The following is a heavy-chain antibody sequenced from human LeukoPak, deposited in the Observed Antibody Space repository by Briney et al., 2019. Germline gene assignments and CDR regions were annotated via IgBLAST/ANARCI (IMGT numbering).Heavy chain of an antibody. D-gene: IGHD1-26*01. CDR1: GITFSRYG. Sequence: GGSLRLSCVATGITFSRYGMHWVRQAPGKGLEWVAFIWYDGSKTYYVDSVKGRFTISRDNSKNTVYLQMSTLRADDTAVYYCAAPAGAANWLDPWGQGTLVTVSS. V-gene: IGHV3-30*02. CDR3: AAPAGAANWLDP. CDR2: IWYDGSKT. J-gene: IGHJ5*02.